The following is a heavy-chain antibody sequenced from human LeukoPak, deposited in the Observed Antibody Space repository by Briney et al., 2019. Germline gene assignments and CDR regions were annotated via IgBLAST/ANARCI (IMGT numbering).Heavy chain of an antibody. CDR2: ISPTGSST. D-gene: IGHD2-8*02. J-gene: IGHJ4*02. V-gene: IGHV1-46*01. CDR3: AREGSGGYFDY. Sequence: ASVTDSCKASGFTFTNYYMHWVRQAPGQGLEWMGLISPTGSSTNYAQKFRGRVTMTRDTSTTTIYMELSSLRSEDTAVYYCAREGSGGYFDYWGQGTLVTVSS. CDR1: GFTFTNYY.